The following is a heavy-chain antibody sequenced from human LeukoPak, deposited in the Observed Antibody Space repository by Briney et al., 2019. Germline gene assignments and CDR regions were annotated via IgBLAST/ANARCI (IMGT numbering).Heavy chain of an antibody. D-gene: IGHD3-16*01. CDR1: GFTVSGTH. CDR3: ARDQATSGGGLDS. Sequence: PGGSLRLSCAASGFTVSGTHMSWVRQAPGKGLEWVSAIYTGGTTYYSDSVEGRFTISRDKSKNTLYLQMDSLRVEGTAAYYCARDQATSGGGLDSWGQGTLVTVSS. V-gene: IGHV3-53*01. CDR2: IYTGGTT. J-gene: IGHJ4*02.